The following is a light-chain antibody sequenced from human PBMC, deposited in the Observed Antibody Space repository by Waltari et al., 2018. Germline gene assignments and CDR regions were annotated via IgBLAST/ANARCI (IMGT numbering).Light chain of an antibody. V-gene: IGLV3-21*04. Sequence: SYVVTQPPSVSVAPGETATITCGGDNIRTYSVHWYQQKAGQAPVFVIFYARDRPSGIPGRFSGSDAGKTATRTISRVEAGDEARYYCHVWHPHVDPGVFGTGTEVTVL. J-gene: IGLJ1*01. CDR2: YAR. CDR1: NIRTYS. CDR3: HVWHPHVDPGV.